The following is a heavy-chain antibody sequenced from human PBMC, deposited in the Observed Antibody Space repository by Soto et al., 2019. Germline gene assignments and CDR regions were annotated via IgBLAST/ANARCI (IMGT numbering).Heavy chain of an antibody. Sequence: DVQLVESGGGLVQPGGSLRLSCAASGFTFSSHSMNWVRQAPGKGLEWLSYISSSSSTIYYANSVKGRFTITRDNAKNSLYLQMNSLRAEDTAVYYCARVENCHNEDSGYFYYYYMDVWGKGTTVTVSS. CDR3: ARVENCHNEDSGYFYYYYMDV. CDR2: ISSSSSTI. V-gene: IGHV3-48*01. J-gene: IGHJ6*03. D-gene: IGHD1-1*01. CDR1: GFTFSSHS.